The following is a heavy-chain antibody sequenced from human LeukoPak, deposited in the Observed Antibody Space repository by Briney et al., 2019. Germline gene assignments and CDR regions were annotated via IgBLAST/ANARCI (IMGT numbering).Heavy chain of an antibody. V-gene: IGHV1-2*02. CDR1: GYTFTGYY. CDR2: INPNSGGT. D-gene: IGHD3-10*01. J-gene: IGHJ4*02. Sequence: ASVKVSCKASGYTFTGYYMHWVRQAPGQGLEWMGWINPNSGGTNYAQKFQGRVTMTRDTSISTAYMELSRLRSDDTAVYYCARARHRWFGSPVAYWGQGTLVAVSS. CDR3: ARARHRWFGSPVAY.